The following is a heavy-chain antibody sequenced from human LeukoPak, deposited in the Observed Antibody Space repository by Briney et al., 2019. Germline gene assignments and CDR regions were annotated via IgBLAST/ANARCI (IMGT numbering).Heavy chain of an antibody. Sequence: PGGSLRLSCAASGFTFSSYAMSWVRQAPGKGLEWVSAISGSGSTYYADSVKGRFTISRDNSKNTLYLQMNSLRAEDTAVYYCAKVRLYCSGGSCYRERYYFDYWGQGTLVTVSS. D-gene: IGHD2-15*01. CDR2: ISGSGST. CDR1: GFTFSSYA. J-gene: IGHJ4*02. CDR3: AKVRLYCSGGSCYRERYYFDY. V-gene: IGHV3-23*01.